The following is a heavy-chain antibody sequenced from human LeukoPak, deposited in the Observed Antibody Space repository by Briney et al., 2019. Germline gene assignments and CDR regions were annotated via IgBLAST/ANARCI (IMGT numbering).Heavy chain of an antibody. CDR2: INPGGTEK. Sequence: PGGSLRLSCAASGFTFSNNWMNWVRQAPGKGLEWVGNINPGGTEKYYVDSVTGRFTISRDNAKNSLYLQMNSLRAEDTAVYYCARDVDDCSGGSCDYWGQGTLVTVSS. CDR3: ARDVDDCSGGSCDY. CDR1: GFTFSNNW. V-gene: IGHV3-7*01. D-gene: IGHD2-15*01. J-gene: IGHJ4*02.